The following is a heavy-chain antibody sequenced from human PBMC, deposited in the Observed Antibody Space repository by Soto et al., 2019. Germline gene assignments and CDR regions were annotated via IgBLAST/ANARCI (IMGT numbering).Heavy chain of an antibody. CDR2: ISSSSSTI. CDR1: GFTFSSYN. D-gene: IGHD1-26*01. V-gene: IGHV3-48*02. Sequence: GGSLRLSCAASGFTFSSYNMNWVRQAPGKGLEWVSYISSSSSTIYYADSVKGRFTISRDNAKNSLYLQMNSLRDEDTAVYYCARSSPYSGSSDFDYWGQGTLVTVSS. J-gene: IGHJ4*02. CDR3: ARSSPYSGSSDFDY.